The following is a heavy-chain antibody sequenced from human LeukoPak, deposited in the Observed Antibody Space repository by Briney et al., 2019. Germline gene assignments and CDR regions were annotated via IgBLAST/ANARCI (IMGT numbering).Heavy chain of an antibody. Sequence: WASVKVSCKASGYTFTSYAIHWVRQAPGQRLEWMGWINAGNGNTKYSQKFQGRVTITRDTSASTAYMELSSLRSEDTAVYYCARDRVPSSGALTYWGQGTLVTVSS. CDR1: GYTFTSYA. CDR3: ARDRVPSSGALTY. V-gene: IGHV1-3*01. D-gene: IGHD6-19*01. CDR2: INAGNGNT. J-gene: IGHJ4*02.